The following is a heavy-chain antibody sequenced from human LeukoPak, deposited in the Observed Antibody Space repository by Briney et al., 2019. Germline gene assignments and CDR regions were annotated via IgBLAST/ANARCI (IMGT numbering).Heavy chain of an antibody. D-gene: IGHD7-27*01. Sequence: SETLSLTCTVSGGSISSSSYYWGWIRQPPGKGLEWIGSIYYSGSTYYNPSLKSRVTISVDTSKNQFSLKLSSVTAADTAVYYCARAILSGVGDAFDIWGQGTMVTVSS. V-gene: IGHV4-39*07. J-gene: IGHJ3*02. CDR2: IYYSGST. CDR1: GGSISSSSYY. CDR3: ARAILSGVGDAFDI.